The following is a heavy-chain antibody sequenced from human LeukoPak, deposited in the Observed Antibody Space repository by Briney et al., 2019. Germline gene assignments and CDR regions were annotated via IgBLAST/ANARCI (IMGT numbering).Heavy chain of an antibody. D-gene: IGHD3-10*01. CDR3: AKDSKRWKTYYYASGSYYFDY. Sequence: GGSLRLSCAASGFTFSSYGIHWVRQAPGKGLEWVAFIRYDGSNKYYADSVKGRFTISRDNSKNTLYLQMHSLRAEDTAVYYCAKDSKRWKTYYYASGSYYFDYWGQGTLVTVSS. CDR1: GFTFSSYG. V-gene: IGHV3-30*02. CDR2: IRYDGSNK. J-gene: IGHJ4*02.